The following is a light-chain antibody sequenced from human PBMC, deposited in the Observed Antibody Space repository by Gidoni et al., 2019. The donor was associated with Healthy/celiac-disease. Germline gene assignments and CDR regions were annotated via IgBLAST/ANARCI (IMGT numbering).Light chain of an antibody. CDR2: DAS. CDR1: QDISNY. V-gene: IGKV1-33*01. J-gene: IGKJ3*01. CDR3: QHGGN. Sequence: DIQMTQSPSSLSASVGDRVTITCQASQDISNYLNWYQQKPGKAPKLLIYDASNLETGVPSRFSGSGSGTDFTFTISSLQPEDIATYYCQHGGNFGPGTKVDIK.